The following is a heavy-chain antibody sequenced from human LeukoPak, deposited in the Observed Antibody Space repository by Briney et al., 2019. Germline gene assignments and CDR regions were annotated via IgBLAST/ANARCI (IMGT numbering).Heavy chain of an antibody. CDR1: GYTLTELS. V-gene: IGHV1-24*01. J-gene: IGHJ4*02. Sequence: ASVKVSCKVSGYTLTELSMHWVRQAPGKGLEWMGGFDPEDGETIYAQKFQGGVTMTEDTSTNTAYMELSSLRSEDTAVYYCATNQDDYVWGSYRNWGQGTLVTVSS. CDR2: FDPEDGET. CDR3: ATNQDDYVWGSYRN. D-gene: IGHD3-16*02.